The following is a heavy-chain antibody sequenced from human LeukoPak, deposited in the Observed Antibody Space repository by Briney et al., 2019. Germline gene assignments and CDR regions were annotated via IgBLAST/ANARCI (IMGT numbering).Heavy chain of an antibody. J-gene: IGHJ6*03. V-gene: IGHV1-8*01. D-gene: IGHD6-13*01. CDR2: MNPNSGNT. CDR1: GYTFTSYD. CDR3: ARVIAAAGYYYYYYYMDV. Sequence: ASVKVSCKASGYTFTSYDINWVRQATGQGLEWMGWMNPNSGNTGYAQKFQGRVTMTRNTSISTAYLELSSLRSEETAVYYCARVIAAAGYYYYYYYMDVWGKGTTVTVSS.